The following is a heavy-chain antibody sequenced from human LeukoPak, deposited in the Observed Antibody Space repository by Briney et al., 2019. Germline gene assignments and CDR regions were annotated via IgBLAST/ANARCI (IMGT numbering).Heavy chain of an antibody. V-gene: IGHV4-4*07. CDR2: IYTSGST. J-gene: IGHJ4*02. D-gene: IGHD3-10*01. Sequence: SETLSLTCTVSGGSISSYYWSWIRQPAGKGLEWIGRIYTSGSTNYNPSLKSRVTISVDTSKNQFSLKLSSVTAADTAVYYCASILIIMVRGVINYWGQGTLVTVSS. CDR3: ASILIIMVRGVINY. CDR1: GGSISSYY.